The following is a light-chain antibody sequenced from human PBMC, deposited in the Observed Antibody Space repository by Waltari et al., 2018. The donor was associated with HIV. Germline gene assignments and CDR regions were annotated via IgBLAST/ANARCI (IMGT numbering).Light chain of an antibody. V-gene: IGLV2-11*01. J-gene: IGLJ3*02. Sequence: QSALTQPRSVSGSPEQSVTISCTGTSSDVGGYNYVAWYQQNPGKAPKFIIYDVTKRPSGVPDRFSGSKSGNTASLTISGLQAEDEADYYCCSYAGNYPVLFGGGTKLTVL. CDR3: CSYAGNYPVL. CDR2: DVT. CDR1: SSDVGGYNY.